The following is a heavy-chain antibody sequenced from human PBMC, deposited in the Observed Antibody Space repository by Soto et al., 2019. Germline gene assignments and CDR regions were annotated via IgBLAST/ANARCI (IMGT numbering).Heavy chain of an antibody. V-gene: IGHV4-4*02. D-gene: IGHD2-21*02. J-gene: IGHJ5*02. CDR1: GGSISSSNW. CDR3: ATHVVETPKGRRGWFDP. Sequence: QVQLQESGPGLVKPSGTLSLTCAVSGGSISSSNWWSWVRQSPGKGLEWIGEIYHSGGTNYNPSFKPPVIISVDKSKNQFSLQLNSVTAADTAIYYCATHVVETPKGRRGWFDPWGQGTLVTVSS. CDR2: IYHSGGT.